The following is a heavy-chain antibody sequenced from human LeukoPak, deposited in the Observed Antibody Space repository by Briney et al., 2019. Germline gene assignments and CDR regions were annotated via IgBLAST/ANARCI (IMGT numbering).Heavy chain of an antibody. CDR3: AREGPRGNSQFDY. V-gene: IGHV3-33*01. CDR1: GFTFSSYG. J-gene: IGHJ4*02. Sequence: GGSLRLSCAASGFTFSSYGMHWVRQAPGKGLEWVALIWYDGSNKYYTDSVKGRLTISRDNSQNTLYLQMNSLRAEDTAIYYCAREGPRGNSQFDYWGQGTLVTVSS. D-gene: IGHD2/OR15-2a*01. CDR2: IWYDGSNK.